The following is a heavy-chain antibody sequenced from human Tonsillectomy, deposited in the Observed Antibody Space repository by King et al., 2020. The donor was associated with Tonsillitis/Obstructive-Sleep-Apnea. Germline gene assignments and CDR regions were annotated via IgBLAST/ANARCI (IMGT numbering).Heavy chain of an antibody. Sequence: VQLQESGPGLVKPSETLSLTCTVSGGSISSYYWSWIRQPPGKGLEWIGYIFYSGSTNYNPSLKGRVTISVDTSKNQFSRKLSSVTAADTAVYYCARGLTSTGTRGWYFDLWGRGTLVTVSS. V-gene: IGHV4-59*01. CDR3: ARGLTSTGTRGWYFDL. J-gene: IGHJ2*01. D-gene: IGHD1-7*01. CDR2: IFYSGST. CDR1: GGSISSYY.